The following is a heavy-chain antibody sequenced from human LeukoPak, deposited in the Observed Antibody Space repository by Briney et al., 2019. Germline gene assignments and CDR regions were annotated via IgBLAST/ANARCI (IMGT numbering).Heavy chain of an antibody. CDR1: GGSFSGYY. D-gene: IGHD3-10*01. CDR3: ARTPRRLSTGPRRYYFDY. J-gene: IGHJ4*02. Sequence: PSETLSLTCAVYGGSFSGYYWSWIRQPPGKGLEWIGEINHSGSTNYNPSLKSRVTISVDTSKNQFSLKLSSVTAADTAVYYCARTPRRLSTGPRRYYFDYWGQGTLVTVSS. V-gene: IGHV4-34*01. CDR2: INHSGST.